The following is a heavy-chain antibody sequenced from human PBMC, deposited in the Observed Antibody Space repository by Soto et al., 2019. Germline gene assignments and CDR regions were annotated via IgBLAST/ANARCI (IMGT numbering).Heavy chain of an antibody. Sequence: AGGSLRLSCAASGFTXDDYGMSWVRQAPGKGLEWVSGINWNGGSTGYADSVKGRFTISRDNAKNSLYLQMNSLRAEDTALYYCASHYDSSGYYHPWAYWGQGTLVTVSS. J-gene: IGHJ4*02. CDR1: GFTXDDYG. D-gene: IGHD3-22*01. CDR3: ASHYDSSGYYHPWAY. V-gene: IGHV3-20*04. CDR2: INWNGGST.